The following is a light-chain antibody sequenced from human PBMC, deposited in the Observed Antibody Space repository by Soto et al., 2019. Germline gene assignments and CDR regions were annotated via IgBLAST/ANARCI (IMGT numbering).Light chain of an antibody. CDR1: QSLSNNF. CDR3: QQYATSPLT. CDR2: GAS. V-gene: IGKV3-20*01. Sequence: VLTQSPGTLSLSPGDRAALSCGASQSLSNNFLAWYQQKPGQAPRLLISGASSRATGIPDRFRGSGSGTDFTLTITRVEPEDFAVYYCQQYATSPLTFGGGTKVEIK. J-gene: IGKJ4*01.